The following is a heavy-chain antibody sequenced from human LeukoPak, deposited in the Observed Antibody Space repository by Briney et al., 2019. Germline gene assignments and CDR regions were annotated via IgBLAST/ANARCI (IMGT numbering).Heavy chain of an antibody. CDR2: IYYSGST. J-gene: IGHJ4*02. V-gene: IGHV4-39*01. CDR3: ARGRSSWYTDFDY. D-gene: IGHD6-13*01. CDR1: DGSINSGTYY. Sequence: SETLSLTCSVSDGSINSGTYYWAWIRQPPGKGLEWIGSIYYSGSTYYNPSLKSRVTISVDTSKNQFSLKLSSVTAADTAVYYCARGRSSWYTDFDYWGQGTLVTVSS.